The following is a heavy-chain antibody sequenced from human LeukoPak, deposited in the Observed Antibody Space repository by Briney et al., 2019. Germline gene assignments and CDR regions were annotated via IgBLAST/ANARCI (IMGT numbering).Heavy chain of an antibody. V-gene: IGHV4-61*08. CDR2: IYYSGST. Sequence: SETLSLTCTVSGGSISSGGYYWSWIRQHPGKGLEWIGYIYYSGSTNYNPSLKSRVTISVDTSKNQFSLKLSSVTAADTAVYYCASGWSGYYSYWGQGTLVTVSS. CDR1: GGSISSGGYY. D-gene: IGHD3-3*01. CDR3: ASGWSGYYSY. J-gene: IGHJ4*02.